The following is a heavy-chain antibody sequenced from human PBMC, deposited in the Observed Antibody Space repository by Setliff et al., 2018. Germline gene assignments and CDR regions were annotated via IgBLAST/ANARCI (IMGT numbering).Heavy chain of an antibody. Sequence: ASETLSLTCTVSGASINSGSNYWGWIRQPPGKGLEWIGRMHSRGTTYSNASLASRLTLSVDTSKNQFSLKLTSVTASDTAVYYCARTGTYRYFDSWGQGTRVTVSS. D-gene: IGHD1-7*01. V-gene: IGHV4-39*01. CDR3: ARTGTYRYFDS. CDR1: GASINSGSNY. CDR2: MHSRGTT. J-gene: IGHJ4*02.